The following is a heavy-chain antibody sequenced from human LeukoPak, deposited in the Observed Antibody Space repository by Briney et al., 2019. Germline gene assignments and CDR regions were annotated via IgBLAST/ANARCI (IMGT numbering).Heavy chain of an antibody. Sequence: GGSLRLSCAASGLTFSNYAMSWVRQAPGKGLEWVSTISSTGGYTYYADSVKGRFTISRDNSKNTLYLQMNSLRAEDTALYYCASLDYFDSSDYGDYWGQGTLVTVSS. V-gene: IGHV3-23*01. D-gene: IGHD3-22*01. CDR3: ASLDYFDSSDYGDY. CDR1: GLTFSNYA. CDR2: ISSTGGYT. J-gene: IGHJ4*02.